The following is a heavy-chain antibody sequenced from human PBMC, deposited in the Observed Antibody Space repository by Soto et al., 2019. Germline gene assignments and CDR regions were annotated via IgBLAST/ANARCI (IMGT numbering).Heavy chain of an antibody. CDR2: IYYSGST. J-gene: IGHJ6*03. CDR3: ARVVPRPTYYYYMDV. CDR1: GGSISSYY. Sequence: SETLSLTCTVSGGSISSYYWSWIRQPPGKGLEWIGYIYYSGSTNYNPSLKSRVTISVDTSKNQFSLKLSSVTAADTAVYYCARVVPRPTYYYYMDVWGKGTTVTVSS. V-gene: IGHV4-59*01.